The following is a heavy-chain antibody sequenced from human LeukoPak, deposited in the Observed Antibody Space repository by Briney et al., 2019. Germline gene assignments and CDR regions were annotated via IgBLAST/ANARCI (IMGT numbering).Heavy chain of an antibody. J-gene: IGHJ4*02. D-gene: IGHD4-17*01. CDR3: ARTPIGDRAYYFDY. V-gene: IGHV1-2*02. CDR1: GFSFTDYY. CDR2: INPFNDAR. Sequence: ASVKVSCKTSGFSFTDYYFHWVRQAPGQGLEWMGWINPFNDARNYAQKFQGRVTMTRDTSISTAFMEVTTLTSDDTAVYFCARTPIGDRAYYFDYWGQGSLATVSS.